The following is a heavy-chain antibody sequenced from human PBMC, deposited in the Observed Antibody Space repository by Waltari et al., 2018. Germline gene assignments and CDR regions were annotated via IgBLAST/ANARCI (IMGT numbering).Heavy chain of an antibody. V-gene: IGHV4-59*01. D-gene: IGHD5-12*01. J-gene: IGHJ6*03. CDR3: ARGEDGGYDYPYYYYMDV. CDR1: GGSISSYY. Sequence: QVQLQESGPGLVKPSETLSLTCTVSGGSISSYYWSWIRQPPGKGLEWIGYIYYSGSTNYNPSLKSRVTISVDTSKNQFSLKLSSVTAADTAVYYCARGEDGGYDYPYYYYMDVWGKGTTVTVSS. CDR2: IYYSGST.